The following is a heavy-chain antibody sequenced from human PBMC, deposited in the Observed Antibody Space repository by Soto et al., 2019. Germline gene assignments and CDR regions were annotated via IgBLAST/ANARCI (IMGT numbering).Heavy chain of an antibody. CDR1: GGYISDYY. Sequence: SETLSLTCTVPGGYISDYYLNWIRQSPGKGLEWIGYILYGGSTNYDPSLKSRVTISVDTSKNQFSLKLSSVTAADTAVYYCARADDFWSGPFDYWGQGTLVTVSS. J-gene: IGHJ4*02. CDR3: ARADDFWSGPFDY. D-gene: IGHD3-3*01. CDR2: ILYGGST. V-gene: IGHV4-59*08.